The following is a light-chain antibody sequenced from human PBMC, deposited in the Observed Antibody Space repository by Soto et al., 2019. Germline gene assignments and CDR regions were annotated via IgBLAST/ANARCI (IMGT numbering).Light chain of an antibody. J-gene: IGKJ5*01. V-gene: IGKV3-20*01. CDR3: QQYDNSPIT. Sequence: EIVLTQSPGTLSLSPGERATLSCRASQSVGSSLSWYQQKPGQAPRLLFYGASSRATGIPDRFSGTGSETDFTLTISRLEPEDFAVYYCQQYDNSPITFGQGTRLEIK. CDR2: GAS. CDR1: QSVGSS.